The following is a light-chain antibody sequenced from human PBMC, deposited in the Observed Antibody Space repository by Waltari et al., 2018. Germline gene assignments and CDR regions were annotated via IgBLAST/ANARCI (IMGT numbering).Light chain of an antibody. CDR2: WAS. Sequence: DIVMTQSPDSLAVSLGERATINCKSSQSVLYSSNNKNYLAWYQQKPGQPPKRLIYWASTRESGVPDRFSGSGSGTDFTLTISSLQAEDVAVYYCQQYYSTPPTFGQGTKLEIK. J-gene: IGKJ2*01. V-gene: IGKV4-1*01. CDR1: QSVLYSSNNKNY. CDR3: QQYYSTPPT.